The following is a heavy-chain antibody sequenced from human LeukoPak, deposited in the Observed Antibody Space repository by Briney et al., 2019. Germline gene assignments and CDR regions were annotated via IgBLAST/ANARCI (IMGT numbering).Heavy chain of an antibody. CDR1: GYTFTSYD. D-gene: IGHD6-13*01. J-gene: IGHJ5*02. CDR3: AIAAAGSWWFDP. Sequence: ASVKVSCKASGYTFTSYDINWVRQATGRGLEWMGWMNPNSGNTGYAQKFQGRVTMTRNTSISTAYMELSSLRSEDTAVYYCAIAAAGSWWFDPWGQGTLVTISS. V-gene: IGHV1-8*01. CDR2: MNPNSGNT.